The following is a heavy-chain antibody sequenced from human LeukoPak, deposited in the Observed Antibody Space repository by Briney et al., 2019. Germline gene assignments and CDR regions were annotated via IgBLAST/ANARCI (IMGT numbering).Heavy chain of an antibody. D-gene: IGHD3-22*01. J-gene: IGHJ4*02. Sequence: ASVKVSCKASGYTFTSYGISWVRQAPGQGREWMGWISAYNGNTNYAQKLQGRVTMTTDTSTSTAYMELRSLRSDDTAVYYCARESHYYDSSGYQGMDYWGQGTLVTVSS. CDR1: GYTFTSYG. V-gene: IGHV1-18*01. CDR2: ISAYNGNT. CDR3: ARESHYYDSSGYQGMDY.